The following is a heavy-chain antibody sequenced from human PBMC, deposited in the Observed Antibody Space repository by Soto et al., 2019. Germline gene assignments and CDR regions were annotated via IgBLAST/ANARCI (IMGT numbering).Heavy chain of an antibody. CDR1: GFTFRKYA. CDR3: ARDGGQYDFWSGYYGGFADF. J-gene: IGHJ4*02. Sequence: GGSLRLSCAASGFTFRKYAMYWVRQAPGRGLEWVAVMSFDETTKYYADSVKGRFTISRDISENTLYLQMNSLRADDTAVYYCARDGGQYDFWSGYYGGFADFWGQGTLVTVSS. D-gene: IGHD3-3*01. V-gene: IGHV3-30-3*01. CDR2: MSFDETTK.